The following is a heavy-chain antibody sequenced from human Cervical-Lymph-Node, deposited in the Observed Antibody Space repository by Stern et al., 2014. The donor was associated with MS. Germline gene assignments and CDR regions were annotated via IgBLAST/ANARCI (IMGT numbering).Heavy chain of an antibody. J-gene: IGHJ3*02. Sequence: VQLVESGPGLVKSSETLSLTFTVSGGSSSTYYWSWIRQPPGKGLEWIGYIYYSGSTNYNPSFKSRVTISVDSSKNQFSLKLNSVTPADTAMYYCATQHSHGWFAFDIWGQGTMVTVSS. V-gene: IGHV4-59*08. CDR3: ATQHSHGWFAFDI. CDR1: GGSSSTYY. D-gene: IGHD6-19*01. CDR2: IYYSGST.